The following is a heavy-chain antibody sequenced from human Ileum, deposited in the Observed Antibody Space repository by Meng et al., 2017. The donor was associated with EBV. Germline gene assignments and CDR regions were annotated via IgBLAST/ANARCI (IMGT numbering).Heavy chain of an antibody. Sequence: QAQLEGSGQGLVEPSESLSLPCSVSGGSVSSGGNYWSWIRQPPGKGLEWIGYIYNSGSTNYNPSLKSRVTISVDTSKNQFSLKLSSVTAADTAVYYCARDGYSSGSDWGQGTLVTVSS. CDR2: IYNSGST. CDR1: GGSVSSGGNY. V-gene: IGHV4-61*08. D-gene: IGHD6-19*01. J-gene: IGHJ4*02. CDR3: ARDGYSSGSD.